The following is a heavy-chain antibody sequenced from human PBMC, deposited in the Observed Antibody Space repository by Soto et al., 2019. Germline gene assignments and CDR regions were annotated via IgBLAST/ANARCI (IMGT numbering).Heavy chain of an antibody. V-gene: IGHV1-69*12. CDR2: IVPIFGTA. J-gene: IGHJ6*02. Sequence: QVQLVQSGAEVKKPGSSVKVSCKASGGTFSSHGISWVRQAPGQGLEWMGGIVPIFGTADDAQRFRGRVTITADESTSTDYMERSSLRSEDTAVYYCARGRYRGYDMPDKYDYYNYGMDVWGQGTTVTVSS. CDR1: GGTFSSHG. CDR3: ARGRYRGYDMPDKYDYYNYGMDV. D-gene: IGHD5-12*01.